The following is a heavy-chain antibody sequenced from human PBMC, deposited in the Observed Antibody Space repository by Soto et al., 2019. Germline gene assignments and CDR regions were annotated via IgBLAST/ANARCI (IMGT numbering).Heavy chain of an antibody. V-gene: IGHV3-23*01. J-gene: IGHJ4*02. CDR3: AKSRSTGSEYSYGRPFDY. CDR2: ISGSGGST. CDR1: GFTFSSYA. D-gene: IGHD5-18*01. Sequence: GGSLRLSCAASGFTFSSYAMSWVRQTPGKGLEWVSAISGSGGSTYYADSVKGRFTISRDNSKNTLYLQMNSLRAEDTAVYYCAKSRSTGSEYSYGRPFDYWGQGTLVTVSS.